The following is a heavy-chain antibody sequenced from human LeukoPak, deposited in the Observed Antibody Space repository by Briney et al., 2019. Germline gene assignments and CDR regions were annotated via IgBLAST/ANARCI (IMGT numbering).Heavy chain of an antibody. CDR2: ISAYNGNT. D-gene: IGHD2-2*01. J-gene: IGHJ5*02. CDR1: GYTFTSYG. V-gene: IGHV1-18*01. Sequence: GASVKVSCKASGYTFTSYGISWVRQAPGQGLEWMGWISAYNGNTNYAQKLQGRVTMTTDTSTSTAYMELRSLRSDDTAAYYCARGCSSTSCYLNWFDPWGQGTLVTVSS. CDR3: ARGCSSTSCYLNWFDP.